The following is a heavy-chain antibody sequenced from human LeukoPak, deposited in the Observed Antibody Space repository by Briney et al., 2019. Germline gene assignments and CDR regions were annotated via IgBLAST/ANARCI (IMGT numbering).Heavy chain of an antibody. V-gene: IGHV4-34*01. CDR2: INHSGST. CDR1: GGSFSGYY. J-gene: IGHJ4*02. Sequence: HPSETLSLTCAVYGGSFSGYYWSWIRQPPGKGLEWIGEINHSGSTNYNPSLKSRVTISVDTSKNQFSLKLSSVTAADTAVYYCATSRRMDCSSTSCYHPRRGAFDYWGQGTLVTVSS. D-gene: IGHD2-2*01. CDR3: ATSRRMDCSSTSCYHPRRGAFDY.